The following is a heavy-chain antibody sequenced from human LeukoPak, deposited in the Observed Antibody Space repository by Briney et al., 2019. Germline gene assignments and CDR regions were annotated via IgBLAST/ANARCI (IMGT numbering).Heavy chain of an antibody. CDR3: ARGGTGASMDV. CDR2: ISSSSSTI. Sequence: GGSLRLSCAASGFTFSSYSMNWVRQAPGKGLEWVSYISSSSSTIYYADSVKGRFTISRDNAKNSLYLQMNSLRAEDTAVYYCARGGTGASMDVWGKGTTVTVSS. V-gene: IGHV3-48*01. D-gene: IGHD2-8*02. CDR1: GFTFSSYS. J-gene: IGHJ6*03.